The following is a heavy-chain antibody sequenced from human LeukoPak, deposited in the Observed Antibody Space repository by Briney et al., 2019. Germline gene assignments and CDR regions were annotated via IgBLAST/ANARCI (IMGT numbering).Heavy chain of an antibody. CDR2: TYYRSTWYN. V-gene: IGHV6-1*01. D-gene: IGHD2-2*01. CDR1: GDSVSSNSGT. J-gene: IGHJ5*02. Sequence: SQTLSLTCTISGDSVSSNSGTWNWIRQSPSRGLEWLGRTYYRSTWYNDYAVSVRGRITVNPDTSKNQFSLHLNSVTPEDTAVYYCARRLTQYDCFDPWGQGILVTVSS. CDR3: ARRLTQYDCFDP.